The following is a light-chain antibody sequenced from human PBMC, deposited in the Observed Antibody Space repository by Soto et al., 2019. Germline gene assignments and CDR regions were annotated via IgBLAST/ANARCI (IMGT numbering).Light chain of an antibody. CDR3: CSYAGSSTFV. CDR2: EGS. CDR1: SSDVGSYNL. Sequence: QSALTQPASVSGSPGQSITISCTGSSSDVGSYNLVSWYQHYPGKAPKVVIYEGSQRPSGVSNRFSGSKSCNTASLTISGLQAEDEAEYYCCSYAGSSTFVFGGGTKLTVL. J-gene: IGLJ2*01. V-gene: IGLV2-23*03.